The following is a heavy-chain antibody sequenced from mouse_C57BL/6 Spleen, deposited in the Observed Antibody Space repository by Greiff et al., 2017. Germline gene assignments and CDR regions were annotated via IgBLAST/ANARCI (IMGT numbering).Heavy chain of an antibody. CDR2: INPSSGYT. J-gene: IGHJ1*03. CDR3: ARRDGYFDV. Sequence: QVQLQQSGAELARPGASVKMSCKASGYTFTSYTMHWVKQRPGQGLEWIGYINPSSGYTKYNQKFKDKATLTADKSSSTAYMELRSLTSEDSAVYFCARRDGYFDVWGTGTTVTVSS. CDR1: GYTFTSYT. D-gene: IGHD3-3*01. V-gene: IGHV1-4*01.